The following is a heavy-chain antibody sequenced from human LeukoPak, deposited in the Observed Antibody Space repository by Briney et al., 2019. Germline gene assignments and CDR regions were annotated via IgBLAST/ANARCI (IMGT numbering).Heavy chain of an antibody. V-gene: IGHV1-18*01. Sequence: GASVKVSCKASGYTFTSYGISWVRQAPGQGLEWMGWISAYNGNTNYAQKLQGRVTMTTDTSMSTAYMELRSLRSDDTAVYYCARVLAAAGPLNWFDPWGQGTLVTVSS. D-gene: IGHD6-13*01. J-gene: IGHJ5*02. CDR1: GYTFTSYG. CDR3: ARVLAAAGPLNWFDP. CDR2: ISAYNGNT.